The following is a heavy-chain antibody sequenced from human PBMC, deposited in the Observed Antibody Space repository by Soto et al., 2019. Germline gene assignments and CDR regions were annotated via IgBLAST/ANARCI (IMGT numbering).Heavy chain of an antibody. CDR1: GFTFSSYS. D-gene: IGHD6-19*01. CDR3: ARAIAVAGTGGFY. V-gene: IGHV3-48*01. J-gene: IGHJ4*02. CDR2: ISSSSSTI. Sequence: PGGSLRLSCAASGFTFSSYSMNWFRQAPGKGLEWVSYISSSSSTIFYADSVKGRFTISRDNAKNSLYLQMNSLRAEDTAVYYCARAIAVAGTGGFYWGQGILVTVSS.